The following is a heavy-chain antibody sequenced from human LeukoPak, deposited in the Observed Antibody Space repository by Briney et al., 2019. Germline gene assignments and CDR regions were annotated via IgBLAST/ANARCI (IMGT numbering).Heavy chain of an antibody. V-gene: IGHV4-61*01. CDR3: ARDLLFGELGY. CDR1: GGSVSSGSYY. J-gene: IGHJ4*02. D-gene: IGHD3-16*01. Sequence: SETLSLTCNVSGGSVSSGSYYWSWIRQPPGKGLEWIGYIYYSGSTNYNPSLKSRVTISVDTSKNQFSLKLSSVTAADTAVYYCARDLLFGELGYWGQGTPVTVSS. CDR2: IYYSGST.